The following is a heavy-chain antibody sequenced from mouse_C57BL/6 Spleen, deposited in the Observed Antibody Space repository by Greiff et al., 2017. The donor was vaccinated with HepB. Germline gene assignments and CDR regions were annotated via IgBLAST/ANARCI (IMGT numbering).Heavy chain of an antibody. CDR3: ARRGSGYSNYGGYFDY. J-gene: IGHJ2*01. CDR2: IHPNSGST. Sequence: QVQLQQPGAELVKPGASVKLSCKASGYTFTSYWMHWVKQRPGQGLEWIGMIHPNSGSTNYNEKFKSKATLTVDKSSSTAYMQLSSLTSEDSAVYYCARRGSGYSNYGGYFDYWGQGTTLTVSS. D-gene: IGHD2-5*01. V-gene: IGHV1-64*01. CDR1: GYTFTSYW.